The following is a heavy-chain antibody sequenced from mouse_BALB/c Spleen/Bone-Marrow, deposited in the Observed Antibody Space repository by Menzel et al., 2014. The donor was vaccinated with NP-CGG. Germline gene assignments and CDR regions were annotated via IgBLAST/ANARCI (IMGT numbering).Heavy chain of an antibody. D-gene: IGHD1-1*01. CDR1: GFTFSSFA. J-gene: IGHJ2*01. CDR3: ARSGSSSGYFDY. CDR2: ISSGSSTI. Sequence: EVQGVESGGGLVQPGGSRKLSCAASGFTFSSFAMHWVRQAPEKGLEWVAYISSGSSTIYYADTVMGRFTTSRDNPKNTLFLQMTSLRSEDTAMYYCARSGSSSGYFDYWGQGTTLTVSS. V-gene: IGHV5-17*02.